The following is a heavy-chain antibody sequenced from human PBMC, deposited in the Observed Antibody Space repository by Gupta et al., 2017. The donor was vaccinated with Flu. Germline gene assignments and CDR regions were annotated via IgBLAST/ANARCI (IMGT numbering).Heavy chain of an antibody. J-gene: IGHJ6*02. CDR3: ARRFRGDTAMVV. V-gene: IGHV5-51*03. Sequence: EVQLAQSGAEVRKPGESLKISGNGSGYSFTSYWIGRVRQMPGKGLEWMGIISPGDSDTRYSPSFQGQVTISADKSISTACLQWSSLKASDTAMYYCARRFRGDTAMVVWGQGTTGTVSS. CDR1: GYSFTSYW. CDR2: ISPGDSDT. D-gene: IGHD5-18*01.